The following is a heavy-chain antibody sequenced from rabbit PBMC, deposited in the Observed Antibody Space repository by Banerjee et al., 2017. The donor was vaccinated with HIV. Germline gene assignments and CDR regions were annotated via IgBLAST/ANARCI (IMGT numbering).Heavy chain of an antibody. CDR2: IDTGSSGRT. D-gene: IGHD4-1*01. CDR1: GFSFSSSYW. J-gene: IGHJ4*01. CDR3: ARDLAGVIGWNFNL. Sequence: QEHLKESGGDLVKPEGSLTLTCTASGFSFSSSYWICWVRQAPGKGLEWTACIDTGSSGRTYYASWAKGRFTITRTSSTTVALQMTSLTAADTATYFCARDLAGVIGWNFNLWGQGTLVTVS. V-gene: IGHV1S45*01.